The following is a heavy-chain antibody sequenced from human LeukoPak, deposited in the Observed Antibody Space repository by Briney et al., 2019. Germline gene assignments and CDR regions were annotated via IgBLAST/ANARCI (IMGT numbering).Heavy chain of an antibody. CDR1: VFIFSNAW. Sequence: PGWSLTLSCAASVFIFSNAWLSWVRQAPGKGLEWVGRIKSKYNGGTRDSAAPVKDRFTISRDDSKDTLYVQMNSLKIEDTAVYYCTAMDCSGDTCYFIYWGQGTLVTVSS. D-gene: IGHD2-15*01. CDR2: IKSKYNGGTR. J-gene: IGHJ4*02. CDR3: TAMDCSGDTCYFIY. V-gene: IGHV3-15*01.